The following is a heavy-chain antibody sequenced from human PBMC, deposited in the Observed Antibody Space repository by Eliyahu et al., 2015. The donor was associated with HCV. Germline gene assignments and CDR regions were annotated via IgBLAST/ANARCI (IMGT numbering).Heavy chain of an antibody. CDR1: GGSFSGYY. J-gene: IGHJ4*02. CDR2: INHSGST. V-gene: IGHV4-34*01. CDR3: AAHNGEGVISLAYFDY. D-gene: IGHD3-22*01. Sequence: QVQLQQWGAGLLKPSETLSLTCAVYGGSFSGYYWSWIRQPPGKGLEWIGEINHSGSTNYNPSLKSRVTISVDTSKNQFSLKLSSVTAADTAVYYCAAHNGEGVISLAYFDYWGQGTLVTVSS.